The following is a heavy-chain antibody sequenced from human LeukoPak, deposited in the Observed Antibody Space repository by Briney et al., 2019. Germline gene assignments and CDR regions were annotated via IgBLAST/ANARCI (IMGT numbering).Heavy chain of an antibody. Sequence: PGESLRLSCAASGFTFSSYAMHWVRQAPGKGLEWVAVISYDGSNKYYADSVKGRFTISRDNSKNTLSLQMNSPRTEDTALYYCAKAPYIEWELPPFDYWGQGTLVTVSS. J-gene: IGHJ4*02. V-gene: IGHV3-30*04. CDR3: AKAPYIEWELPPFDY. CDR1: GFTFSSYA. CDR2: ISYDGSNK. D-gene: IGHD1-26*01.